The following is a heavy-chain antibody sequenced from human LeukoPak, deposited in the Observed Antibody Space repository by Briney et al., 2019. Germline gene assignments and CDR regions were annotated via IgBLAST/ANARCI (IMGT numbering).Heavy chain of an antibody. CDR2: MKYDGGEK. Sequence: GGSLRLSCAASGFTFGSYWVSWVRQAPGKGREWVANMKYDGGEKSYVASVKGRLTISRDNAKNSLYLQMDRLRTADSAVYYCARDIEAAGLFLDYWGQGTLVTVSS. V-gene: IGHV3-7*01. D-gene: IGHD6-13*01. CDR1: GFTFGSYW. J-gene: IGHJ4*02. CDR3: ARDIEAAGLFLDY.